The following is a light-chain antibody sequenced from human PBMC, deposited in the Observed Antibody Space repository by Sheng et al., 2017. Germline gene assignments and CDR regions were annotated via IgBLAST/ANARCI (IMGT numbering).Light chain of an antibody. CDR2: DVS. CDR1: SSDVGGYDY. CDR3: SSYTSSSTSYV. J-gene: IGLJ1*01. Sequence: QSALTQPASVSGSPGQSITISCTGTSSDVGGYDYVSWYQHYPGKAPKLMIYDVSNRPSGVSNRFSGSKSGNTASLTISGLQAEDEADYYCSSYTSSSTSYVFGSGTKVTVL. V-gene: IGLV2-14*03.